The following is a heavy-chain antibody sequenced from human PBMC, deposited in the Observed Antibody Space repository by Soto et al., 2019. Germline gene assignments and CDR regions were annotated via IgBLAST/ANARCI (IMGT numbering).Heavy chain of an antibody. J-gene: IGHJ4*02. Sequence: QLQLQESGPGLVKPSETLSLTCTVSGGSISSSSYYWGWIRQPPGKGLEWIGSIYYSGSTYYNPSLKSRVTISVDTSKNQFSLKLSSVTAADTALYYCAPLYSGYDGYCFDYWGQGTLVTVSS. V-gene: IGHV4-39*01. CDR3: APLYSGYDGYCFDY. D-gene: IGHD5-12*01. CDR1: GGSISSSSYY. CDR2: IYYSGST.